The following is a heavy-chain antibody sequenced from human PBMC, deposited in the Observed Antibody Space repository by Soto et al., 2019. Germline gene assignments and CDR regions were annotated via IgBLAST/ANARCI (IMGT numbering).Heavy chain of an antibody. CDR2: ISGSGGST. CDR3: ARTDSSGYLDY. V-gene: IGHV3-23*01. D-gene: IGHD3-22*01. J-gene: IGHJ4*02. Sequence: GGSLRLSCAASGFTFSSYAMSWVRQAPGKGLEWVSAISGSGGSTYYADSVKGRFTISRDNAKNSLYLQMNSLRAEDTAVYYCARTDSSGYLDYWGQGTLVTVSS. CDR1: GFTFSSYA.